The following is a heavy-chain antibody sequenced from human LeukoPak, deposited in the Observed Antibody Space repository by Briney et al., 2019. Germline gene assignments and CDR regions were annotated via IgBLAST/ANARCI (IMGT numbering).Heavy chain of an antibody. D-gene: IGHD3-22*01. J-gene: IGHJ3*02. CDR2: INPNSGGT. Sequence: ASVKVSCKASGYTFTGYYMHWVRQAPGQGLEWMGWINPNSGGTNYAQKFQGRVTMTRDTSISTAYMEPSRLRSDDTAVYYCAEEGGYYDSSGYHSRYAFDIWGQGTMVTVSS. CDR3: AEEGGYYDSSGYHSRYAFDI. V-gene: IGHV1-2*02. CDR1: GYTFTGYY.